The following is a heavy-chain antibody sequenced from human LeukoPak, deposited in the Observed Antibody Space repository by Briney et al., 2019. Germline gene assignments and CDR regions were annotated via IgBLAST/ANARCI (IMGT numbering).Heavy chain of an antibody. V-gene: IGHV3-30*02. Sequence: QTGGSLRLSCAASGFTFSTYGMHWVRQTPGKGLEWVAFIRYDGSNKYFADSVKGRFTISRDNSKNTLYLQMNSLRSEDTAVYYCAKGYYFDYWGQGTLVTVSS. CDR1: GFTFSTYG. J-gene: IGHJ4*02. CDR3: AKGYYFDY. CDR2: IRYDGSNK.